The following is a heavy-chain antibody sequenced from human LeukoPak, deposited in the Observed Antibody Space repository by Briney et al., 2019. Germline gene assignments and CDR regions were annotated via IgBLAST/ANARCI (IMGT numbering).Heavy chain of an antibody. CDR3: ARDRLWFGESGFDP. Sequence: PGGSLRLSCAASGFTFSSYSMNWVRQAPGKGLEWVSSISSSSSYIYYADSVKGRFTISRDNVKNSLYLQMNSLRAEDTAVYYCARDRLWFGESGFDPWGQGTLVTVSS. CDR1: GFTFSSYS. D-gene: IGHD3-10*01. J-gene: IGHJ5*02. CDR2: ISSSSSYI. V-gene: IGHV3-21*01.